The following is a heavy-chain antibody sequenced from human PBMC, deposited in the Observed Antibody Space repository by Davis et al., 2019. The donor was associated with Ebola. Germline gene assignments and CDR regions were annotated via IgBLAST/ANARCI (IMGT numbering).Heavy chain of an antibody. CDR1: GGSISTYY. D-gene: IGHD4-17*01. Sequence: SETLSLTCTVSGGSISTYYWTWIRQPPGKGLEWIGCIDYTGSTNHNPSLKRRVTISIDTSKNQFSLKLSSVTAADTAVYYCAREGTGGDYELNYWGQGTLVTVSS. CDR2: IDYTGST. CDR3: AREGTGGDYELNY. V-gene: IGHV4-59*12. J-gene: IGHJ4*02.